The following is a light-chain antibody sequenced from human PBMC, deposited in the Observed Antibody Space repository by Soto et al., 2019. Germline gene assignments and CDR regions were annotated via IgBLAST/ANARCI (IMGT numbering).Light chain of an antibody. J-gene: IGKJ5*01. CDR1: QSVSSNN. Sequence: EIVLPQSPGTLSLSPGERSTLSCRASQSVSSNNLAWYQQKLGRANRLLISGASRRATGIPDRFSGSGSGTDFTLTITSLEPEEFAVYYCQQYGTSPRTFGQGTRLEIK. CDR3: QQYGTSPRT. CDR2: GAS. V-gene: IGKV3-20*01.